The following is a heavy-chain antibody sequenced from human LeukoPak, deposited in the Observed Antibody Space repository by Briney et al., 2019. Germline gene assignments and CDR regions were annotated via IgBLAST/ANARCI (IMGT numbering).Heavy chain of an antibody. D-gene: IGHD3-22*01. Sequence: PSETLSLTRNLSGGSLSSSLHYGGSVRHPRGKGLEWLGTIYYGWSAYIVPSLKSRVTISVDTSKNKFSLKLSSVTAADTAVYYCARHAGSYYYDASGYYYPDYWGQGTLVTVPS. J-gene: IGHJ4*02. CDR1: GGSLSSSLHY. CDR3: ARHAGSYYYDASGYYYPDY. CDR2: IYYGWSA. V-gene: IGHV4-39*01.